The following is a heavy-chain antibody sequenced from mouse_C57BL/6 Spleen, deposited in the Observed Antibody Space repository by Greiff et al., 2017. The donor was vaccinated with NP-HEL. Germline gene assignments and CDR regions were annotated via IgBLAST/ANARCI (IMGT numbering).Heavy chain of an antibody. J-gene: IGHJ2*01. CDR2: IDPSDSYT. D-gene: IGHD1-3*01. V-gene: IGHV1-59*01. CDR1: GYTFTSYW. CDR3: ARWRSSGDFDY. Sequence: QVQLQQPGAELVRPGTSVKLSCKASGYTFTSYWMHWVKQRPGQGLEWIGVIDPSDSYTNYNQKFKGKATLTVDTSSSTAYMQLSSLTSEDSAVYYCARWRSSGDFDYWGQGTTLTVSS.